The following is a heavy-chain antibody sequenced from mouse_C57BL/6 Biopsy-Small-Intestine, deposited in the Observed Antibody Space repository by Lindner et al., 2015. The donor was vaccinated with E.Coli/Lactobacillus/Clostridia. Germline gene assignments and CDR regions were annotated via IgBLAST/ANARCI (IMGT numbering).Heavy chain of an antibody. D-gene: IGHD1-1*02. CDR3: ARNMVGATLGY. CDR1: GYIFTSYG. Sequence: SVKVSCKTSGYIFTSYGITWVRQAPGQGFEWLGYISAYSGDTNYVQSLQGRVTMTRDTSTYTAYMELRNLRSDDTAMYYCARNMVGATLGYWGQGTLVSVSS. CDR2: ISAYSGDT. V-gene: IGHV1-55*01. J-gene: IGHJ4*01.